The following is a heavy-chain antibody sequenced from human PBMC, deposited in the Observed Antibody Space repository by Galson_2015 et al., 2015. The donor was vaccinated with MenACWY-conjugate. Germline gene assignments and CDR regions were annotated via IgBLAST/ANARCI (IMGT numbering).Heavy chain of an antibody. CDR2: ITPTNDNT. D-gene: IGHD3-16*02. Sequence: SVKVSCKASGYLFTRYGISWVRQAPGQGLEWMGWITPTNDNTHYAQRFQGRVTMTTDTSTSTAYMELRSLRSDDTAVYFCARDHDFVWGTYPFDFWGQRTLVTVSS. V-gene: IGHV1-18*01. J-gene: IGHJ4*02. CDR1: GYLFTRYG. CDR3: ARDHDFVWGTYPFDF.